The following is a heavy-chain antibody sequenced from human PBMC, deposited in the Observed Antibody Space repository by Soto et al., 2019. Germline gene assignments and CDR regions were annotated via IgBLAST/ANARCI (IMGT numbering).Heavy chain of an antibody. Sequence: EVQLVEFGGGLVKPGGSLRLSCAASGFTFSSFAMSWVRQAPGKGLEWVSSITSSSTYIYYADSVKGRVTISRDNAKNPLYLQMRGLRAEDTAVYYCARAPIGSRWLVDYWGQGTLVTVSS. CDR3: ARAPIGSRWLVDY. V-gene: IGHV3-21*01. CDR2: ITSSSTYI. D-gene: IGHD6-19*01. CDR1: GFTFSSFA. J-gene: IGHJ4*02.